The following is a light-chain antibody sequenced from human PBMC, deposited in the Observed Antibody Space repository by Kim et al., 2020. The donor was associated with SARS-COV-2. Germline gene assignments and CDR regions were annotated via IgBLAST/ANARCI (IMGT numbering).Light chain of an antibody. J-gene: IGKJ2*04. CDR3: QQYYSYPCS. CDR2: AVS. V-gene: IGKV1-8*01. Sequence: SASTGDRVNITCRASHDVSTYLAWYQHKPGKAPNLLMYAVSTLHRGVPSRFRGSGSGTDFTLTISCLQSEDFATYYCQQYYSYPCSFGQGTKLEI. CDR1: HDVSTY.